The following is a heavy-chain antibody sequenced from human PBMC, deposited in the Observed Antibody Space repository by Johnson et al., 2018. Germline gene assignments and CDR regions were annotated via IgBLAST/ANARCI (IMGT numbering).Heavy chain of an antibody. Sequence: QVQLQESGPGLVKPSETLSLTCTVSGGSVSSSYWNWIRQPPGKGLDWIGYIYHTGTTNYNPSLKSRVTMSVDTSKNQFSLKLSSVPAADTAVYYCARDTRTLVVPYGVDVWGQGTTVTVSS. CDR1: GGSVSSSY. J-gene: IGHJ6*02. CDR3: ARDTRTLVVPYGVDV. V-gene: IGHV4-59*02. D-gene: IGHD4/OR15-4a*01. CDR2: IYHTGTT.